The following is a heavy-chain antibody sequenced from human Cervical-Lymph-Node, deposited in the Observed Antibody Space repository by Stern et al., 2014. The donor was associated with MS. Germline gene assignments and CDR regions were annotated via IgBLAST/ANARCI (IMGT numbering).Heavy chain of an antibody. V-gene: IGHV3-23*04. D-gene: IGHD4-11*01. CDR2: ISGSSGDT. CDR3: ASPNDYSNYVPFDS. Sequence: EVQLVESGGGLVQPGGSLRLSCAASGFTFSSYSMSWVRQAPGKGLEWVSAISGSSGDTYYADSVKGRFTISRDNSKNTLYLQMNSLRVEDTALYYCASPNDYSNYVPFDSCGQGTLVTVSS. J-gene: IGHJ4*02. CDR1: GFTFSSYS.